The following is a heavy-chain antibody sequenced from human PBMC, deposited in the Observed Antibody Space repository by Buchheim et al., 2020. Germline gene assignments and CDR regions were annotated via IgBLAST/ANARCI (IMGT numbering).Heavy chain of an antibody. CDR1: GFSFGDYG. D-gene: IGHD2-15*01. V-gene: IGHV3-49*03. CDR3: TRGHCSGGSCYPIDY. CDR2: IRSKAYGGTT. Sequence: EVQLVESGGGLVQPGRSLRLSCTASGFSFGDYGMSWLRQAPGKGLEWVSFIRSKAYGGTTEYAASVKGRFTISRDDSKTIAYLQMNSLKIEDTAMYYCTRGHCSGGSCYPIDYWGQGTL. J-gene: IGHJ4*02.